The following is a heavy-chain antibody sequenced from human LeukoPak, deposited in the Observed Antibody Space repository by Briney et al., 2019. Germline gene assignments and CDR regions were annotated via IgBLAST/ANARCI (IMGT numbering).Heavy chain of an antibody. V-gene: IGHV3-23*01. CDR2: ISGSGGST. J-gene: IGHJ4*02. D-gene: IGHD5-12*01. CDR1: GFTFSSYA. Sequence: PGRSLRLSCAASGFTFSSYAMSWVRQAPGKGLEWVSTISGSGGSTYYAGSVKGRFTISRDNSKNTLYLQVNSLRAEDTAVYYCAKPSSIVATIRDYFDYWGQGTLVTVSS. CDR3: AKPSSIVATIRDYFDY.